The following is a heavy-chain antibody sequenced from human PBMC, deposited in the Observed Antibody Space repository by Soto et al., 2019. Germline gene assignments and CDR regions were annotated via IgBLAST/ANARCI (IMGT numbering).Heavy chain of an antibody. D-gene: IGHD6-19*01. CDR3: ATTANGWFSAFDI. Sequence: EVQLLESGGGLVQPGGSLRLSCAASGFTFSSYAMSWVRQAPGKGLEWVSAISGSGGTTYYADSVKGRFTFSRDNSKNTLYLQMNSLRAEDTAVYYCATTANGWFSAFDIWGLGTVVTVSS. CDR2: ISGSGGTT. CDR1: GFTFSSYA. V-gene: IGHV3-23*01. J-gene: IGHJ3*02.